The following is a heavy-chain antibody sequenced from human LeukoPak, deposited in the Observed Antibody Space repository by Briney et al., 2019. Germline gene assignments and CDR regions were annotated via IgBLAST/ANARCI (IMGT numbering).Heavy chain of an antibody. CDR3: VKPKREIVLAPPLFY. D-gene: IGHD3-22*01. Sequence: GGSLRLSCAPSGFTFTSYAMSWVRQGPGEGLEWVSDISGSVGSTYYADSVKGRFTFSTDTFTSTLYMRMNSLRAEDTAISYCVKPKREIVLAPPLFYWSEGTLVTVSS. CDR2: ISGSVGST. V-gene: IGHV3-23*01. CDR1: GFTFTSYA. J-gene: IGHJ4*02.